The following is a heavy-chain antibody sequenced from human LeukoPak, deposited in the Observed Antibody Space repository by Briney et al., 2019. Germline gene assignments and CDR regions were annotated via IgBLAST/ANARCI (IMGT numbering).Heavy chain of an antibody. D-gene: IGHD3-10*01. J-gene: IGHJ4*02. Sequence: PGGSLRLSCAAAGLTFSKVWMSWVRQAPGRGLEWGGRIKSKTDGGTIDYAAPVKGRFTISRDESRNTLYLQMNNLKTEDTAVYYCTNYYGSGLFAYWGQGTLVTASS. CDR2: IKSKTDGGTI. CDR3: TNYYGSGLFAY. CDR1: GLTFSKVW. V-gene: IGHV3-15*01.